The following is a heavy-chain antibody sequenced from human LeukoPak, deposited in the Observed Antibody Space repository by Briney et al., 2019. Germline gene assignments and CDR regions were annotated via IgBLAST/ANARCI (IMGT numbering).Heavy chain of an antibody. CDR1: GFTFSSYS. D-gene: IGHD1-26*01. CDR3: ARDQISYSGSSHFDY. J-gene: IGHJ4*02. V-gene: IGHV3-21*01. Sequence: GGSLRLSCAASGFTFSSYSMNWVRQAPGKGLEWVSSISSSSYIYYADSVKGRFTISRDNAKNSLYLQMNSLRAEDTAVYYCARDQISYSGSSHFDYWGQGTLVTVSS. CDR2: ISSSSYI.